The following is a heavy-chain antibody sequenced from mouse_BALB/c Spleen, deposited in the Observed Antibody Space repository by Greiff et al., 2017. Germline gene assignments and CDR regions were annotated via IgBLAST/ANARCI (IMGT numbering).Heavy chain of an antibody. J-gene: IGHJ3*01. CDR1: GYTFTSYN. D-gene: IGHD2-4*01. CDR3: ARSSDYDGMAD. CDR2: IYPGNGDT. Sequence: QVQLQQPGAELVKPGASVKMSCKASGYTFTSYNMHWVKQTPGQGLEWIGAIYPGNGDTSYNQKFKGKATLTADKSSSTAYMQLSSLTSENSAVYYCARSSDYDGMADWGQGTLVTVSA. V-gene: IGHV1-12*01.